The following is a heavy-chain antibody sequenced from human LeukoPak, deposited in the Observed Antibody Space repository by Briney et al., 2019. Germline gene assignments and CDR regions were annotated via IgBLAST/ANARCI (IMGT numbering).Heavy chain of an antibody. CDR3: AKDWRLDV. CDR2: ISYDGSNK. J-gene: IGHJ6*02. V-gene: IGHV3-30*18. Sequence: GGSLRLSCAASGFTFRSYGMHWVRQAPGKGLEWVAVISYDGSNKYYADSVKGRFTISRDNSKNTLYLQMNSLRAEDTAVYYCAKDWRLDVWGRGTTVTVSS. D-gene: IGHD3-3*01. CDR1: GFTFRSYG.